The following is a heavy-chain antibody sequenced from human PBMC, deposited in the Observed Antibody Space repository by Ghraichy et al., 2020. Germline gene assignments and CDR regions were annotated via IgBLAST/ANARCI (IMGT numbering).Heavy chain of an antibody. CDR1: GFTSIDYA. CDR2: AFWNSDRI. D-gene: IGHD3-10*01. J-gene: IGHJ4*02. Sequence: GGSLRLSCVASGFTSIDYAMHWVRQAPGKGLEWVSGAFWNSDRIDYSDSVKGRFTTSRDNTKNSLYLQMNDLRREDTALYYSIKEISAGGADHWGQGTLVTVSS. V-gene: IGHV3-9*02. CDR3: IKEISAGGADH.